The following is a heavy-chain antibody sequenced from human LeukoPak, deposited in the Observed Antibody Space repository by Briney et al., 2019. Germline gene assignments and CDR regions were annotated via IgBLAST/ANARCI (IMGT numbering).Heavy chain of an antibody. CDR3: ANGRTYSSASWFDP. Sequence: GGSLRLSCAASGFSFSSFAMSWVRQAPGKGLAWVSAISGSGDSTYYADSVKGRFTISRDNSKNTLYLQMNSLRAEDTAIYYCANGRTYSSASWFDPWGQGALVTVSS. CDR2: ISGSGDST. J-gene: IGHJ5*02. D-gene: IGHD6-19*01. CDR1: GFSFSSFA. V-gene: IGHV3-23*01.